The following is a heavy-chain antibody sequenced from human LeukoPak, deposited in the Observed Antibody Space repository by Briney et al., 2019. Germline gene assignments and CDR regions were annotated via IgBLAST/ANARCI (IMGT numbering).Heavy chain of an antibody. V-gene: IGHV4-34*01. D-gene: IGHD3-3*01. J-gene: IGHJ3*02. CDR3: ARGPHADFWSGDALDI. CDR2: INHSGST. CDR1: GRSFSGYY. Sequence: SETLSLTCAVYGRSFSGYYWGWIRQPPGKGLEWIGEINHSGSTNYNPSLKSRVTISVDTSKNQFSLKLSSVTAADTAVYYCARGPHADFWSGDALDIWGQGTMVTVSS.